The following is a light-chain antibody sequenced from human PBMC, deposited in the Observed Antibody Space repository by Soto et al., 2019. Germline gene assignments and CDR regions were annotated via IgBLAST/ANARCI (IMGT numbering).Light chain of an antibody. CDR2: GAS. CDR1: QSVRSN. V-gene: IGKV3-15*01. Sequence: EIVMTQSPVTLSVSPGERATLSCRASQSVRSNLAWYQQRPGQAPRLLIYGASTRATGIPARFSGSGSGTEFTLTISSLQSEDFAVYYCQQYNNWPPLTFGGGTKVDIK. CDR3: QQYNNWPPLT. J-gene: IGKJ4*01.